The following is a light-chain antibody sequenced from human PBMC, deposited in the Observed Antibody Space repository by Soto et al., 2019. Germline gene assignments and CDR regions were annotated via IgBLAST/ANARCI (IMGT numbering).Light chain of an antibody. J-gene: IGLJ3*02. CDR1: NSDVGGYDY. CDR2: DVT. V-gene: IGLV2-14*03. Sequence: QSALTQPAFVSGSPGQSLTISCTGTNSDVGGYDYVSWYQQHPGKAPKLLIYDVTKRPSGVFNRFSGSKSGNTASLTISGLLTEDEADYYCSSFTGSTTWVFGGGTKLTVL. CDR3: SSFTGSTTWV.